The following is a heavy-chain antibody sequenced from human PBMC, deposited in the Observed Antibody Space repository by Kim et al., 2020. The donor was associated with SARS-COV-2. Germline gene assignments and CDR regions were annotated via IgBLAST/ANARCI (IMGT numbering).Heavy chain of an antibody. D-gene: IGHD3-22*01. V-gene: IGHV3-15*01. Sequence: GGSLRLSCAASGFTFSNAWMSWVRQAPGKGLEWVGRIKSKTDGGTTDYAAPVKGRFTISRDDSKNTLYLQMNSLKTEDTAVYYCTTESGYYPYYFDYWGQGTLVTVSS. CDR1: GFTFSNAW. J-gene: IGHJ4*02. CDR3: TTESGYYPYYFDY. CDR2: IKSKTDGGTT.